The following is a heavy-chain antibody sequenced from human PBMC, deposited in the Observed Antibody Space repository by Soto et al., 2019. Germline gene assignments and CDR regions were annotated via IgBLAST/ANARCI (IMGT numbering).Heavy chain of an antibody. CDR1: GGSISSGGYY. Sequence: ASETLSLTCTVSGGSISSGGYYWSWIRQHPGKGLEWIGYIYYSVSTYYNPSLKSRVTISVDTSKNQFSLKLSSVTAADTAVYYCASTNNDNNWNPVFVFDYWGQVTLVTVSS. CDR3: ASTNNDNNWNPVFVFDY. CDR2: IYYSVST. V-gene: IGHV4-31*03. D-gene: IGHD1-20*01. J-gene: IGHJ4*02.